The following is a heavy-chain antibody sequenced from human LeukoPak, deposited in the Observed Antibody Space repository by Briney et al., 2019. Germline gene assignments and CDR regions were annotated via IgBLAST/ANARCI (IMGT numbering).Heavy chain of an antibody. J-gene: IGHJ3*02. Sequence: PSETLSLTCTVSGGSVSSANYYWSWIRQHPGKGLEWIGYIYYSGSTYYNPSLKSRVTISVDTSKNQFSLKLSSVTAADTAVYYCARAPRENDAFDIWGQGTMVTVSS. CDR3: ARAPRENDAFDI. CDR2: IYYSGST. V-gene: IGHV4-31*03. CDR1: GGSVSSANYY.